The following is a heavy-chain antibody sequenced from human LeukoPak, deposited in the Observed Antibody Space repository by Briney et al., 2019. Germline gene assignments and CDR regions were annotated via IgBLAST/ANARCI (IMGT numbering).Heavy chain of an antibody. CDR1: GGTFSSYA. V-gene: IGHV1-69*01. J-gene: IGHJ3*02. Sequence: SVKVSCKASGGTFSSYAISWVRQAPGQGLEWMGGIIPIFGTANYAQKFQGRVTITADESTSTAYMELSSLRSEDTAVYYCARVLRQWLVQVAFDIWGQGTMVTVSS. CDR3: ARVLRQWLVQVAFDI. D-gene: IGHD6-19*01. CDR2: IIPIFGTA.